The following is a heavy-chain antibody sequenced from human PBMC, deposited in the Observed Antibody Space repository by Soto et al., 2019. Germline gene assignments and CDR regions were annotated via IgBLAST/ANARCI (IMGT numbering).Heavy chain of an antibody. CDR3: AKTITTVGVSSTGRGALLDN. D-gene: IGHD3-3*01. V-gene: IGHV3-30*18. J-gene: IGHJ4*02. CDR2: ISNDGNSE. Sequence: QVQLVESGGGVVQPGRSLRLSCAASGFTFSAFGMHWVRQAPGKGLAWVAVISNDGNSEHYADSVKGRFTISRDNSKNTLYLTMNSLSVEETAVYYCAKTITTVGVSSTGRGALLDNWGQGILLSVSS. CDR1: GFTFSAFG.